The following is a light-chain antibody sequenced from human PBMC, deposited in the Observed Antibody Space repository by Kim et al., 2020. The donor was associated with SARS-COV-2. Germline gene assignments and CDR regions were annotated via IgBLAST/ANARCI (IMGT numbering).Light chain of an antibody. CDR2: DNN. J-gene: IGLJ3*02. V-gene: IGLV1-51*01. CDR1: SSNIGNNY. CDR3: GTWDSSLSAGQV. Sequence: QKVTISSSGSSSNIGNNYVSWYQQLPGTAPKLLIYDNNKRPSGFPDRFSGSKSGTSATLGITGLQTEDEADYYCGTWDSSLSAGQVFGGGTQLTVL.